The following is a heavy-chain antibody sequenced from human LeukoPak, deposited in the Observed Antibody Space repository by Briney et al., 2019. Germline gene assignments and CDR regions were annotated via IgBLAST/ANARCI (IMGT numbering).Heavy chain of an antibody. V-gene: IGHV1-2*02. J-gene: IGHJ3*02. CDR1: GYTFTSYD. CDR2: INPNSGGT. CDR3: ARVWCSGGSCYSSRGAFDI. Sequence: ASVKVSCKASGYTFTSYDINWVRQATGQGLEWMGWINPNSGGTNYAQKFQGRVTMTRDTSISTAYMELSRLRYEDTAVYYCARVWCSGGSCYSSRGAFDIWGQGTMVTVSS. D-gene: IGHD2-15*01.